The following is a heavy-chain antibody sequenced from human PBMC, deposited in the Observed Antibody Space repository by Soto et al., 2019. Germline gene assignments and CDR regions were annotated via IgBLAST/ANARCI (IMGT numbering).Heavy chain of an antibody. CDR2: IYWDDDK. V-gene: IGHV2-5*02. Sequence: QITLKESGPPLVKPTQTLTLTCTFSGFSLSTSGVGVGWIRQPPGKALEWLALIYWDDDKRYSPSLKSRLTITKDTSKNPVVLTMTNKDPVDTATYYCAHSLIPNWGSRGAFDYWGQGTLVTVSS. CDR1: GFSLSTSGVG. CDR3: AHSLIPNWGSRGAFDY. J-gene: IGHJ4*02. D-gene: IGHD7-27*01.